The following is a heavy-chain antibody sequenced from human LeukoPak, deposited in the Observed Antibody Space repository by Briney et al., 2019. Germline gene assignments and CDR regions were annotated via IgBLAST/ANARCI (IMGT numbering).Heavy chain of an antibody. V-gene: IGHV4-39*01. CDR1: GGPISSSSYY. Sequence: SETLSLTCTVSGGPISSSSYYWGWIRQPPGKGLEWIGSIYYSGSTYYNPSLESRVTISVDTSKNQFSLKLSSVTAADTAVYYCARAEGPFDYWGQGTLVTVSS. CDR3: ARAEGPFDY. CDR2: IYYSGST. J-gene: IGHJ4*02.